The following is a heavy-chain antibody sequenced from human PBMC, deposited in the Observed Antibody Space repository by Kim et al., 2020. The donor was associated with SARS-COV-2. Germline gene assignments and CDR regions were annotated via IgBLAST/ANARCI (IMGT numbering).Heavy chain of an antibody. Sequence: TNALKFQGRVTVTRDTSTSTVYMELSSLRSEDTAVYYCARDNTAWAFDYWGQGTLVTVST. D-gene: IGHD2-21*02. J-gene: IGHJ4*02. V-gene: IGHV1-46*01. CDR3: ARDNTAWAFDY.